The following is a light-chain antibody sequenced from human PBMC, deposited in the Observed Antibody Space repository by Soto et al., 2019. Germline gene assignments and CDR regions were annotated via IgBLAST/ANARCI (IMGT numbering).Light chain of an antibody. CDR1: QGIIDY. V-gene: IGKV1-27*01. Sequence: DIQMTQSPSALSASIWDRVTITCRASQGIIDYVDWFQQKPGKAPKLLIYAASTLHSGIPSRFSGSGAGTDFTLNINSLQPEDVATYCCQKHKTAPQTFSQGTKVEI. CDR2: AAS. J-gene: IGKJ1*01. CDR3: QKHKTAPQT.